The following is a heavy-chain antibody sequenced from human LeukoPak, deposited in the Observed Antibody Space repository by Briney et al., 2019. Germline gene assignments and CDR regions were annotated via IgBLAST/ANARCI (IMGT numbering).Heavy chain of an antibody. D-gene: IGHD2-2*01. V-gene: IGHV3-7*01. J-gene: IGHJ4*02. CDR3: ARFYCSTTSCKYCFDY. CDR1: GFTFSSYW. Sequence: GSLRLSCAASGFTFSSYWMSWVRQAPGKGLEWVANIKQDGSEKYSVDSVKGRFTISRDNAKNSLYPQMNSLRAEDTAVYYCARFYCSTTSCKYCFDYWGQGTLVTVSS. CDR2: IKQDGSEK.